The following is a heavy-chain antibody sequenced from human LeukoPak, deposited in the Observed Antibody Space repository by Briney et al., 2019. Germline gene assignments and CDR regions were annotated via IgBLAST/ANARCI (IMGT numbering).Heavy chain of an antibody. V-gene: IGHV1-69*06. CDR2: IIPIFGTA. Sequence: GASVKVSCKASGGTFSSYAISWVRQAPGQGLEWMGGIIPIFGTANYAQKFQGRVTITADKSTSTAYMELSSLRSEDTAVYYCATWGFGQQLESYYFGYWGQGTLVTVSS. D-gene: IGHD6-13*01. J-gene: IGHJ4*02. CDR1: GGTFSSYA. CDR3: ATWGFGQQLESYYFGY.